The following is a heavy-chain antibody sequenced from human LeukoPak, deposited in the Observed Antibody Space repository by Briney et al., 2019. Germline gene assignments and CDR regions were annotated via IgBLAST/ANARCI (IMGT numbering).Heavy chain of an antibody. D-gene: IGHD6-6*01. CDR1: GGTFSSYA. Sequence: ASVKVSCKASGGTFSSYAISWVRQAPGQGLEWMGGIIPIFGTANYAQKFQGRVTITTDESTSTAYMELSSLRSEDTAVYYCARVEYSSSSLDAFDIWGQGTMVTVSS. CDR2: IIPIFGTA. J-gene: IGHJ3*02. CDR3: ARVEYSSSSLDAFDI. V-gene: IGHV1-69*05.